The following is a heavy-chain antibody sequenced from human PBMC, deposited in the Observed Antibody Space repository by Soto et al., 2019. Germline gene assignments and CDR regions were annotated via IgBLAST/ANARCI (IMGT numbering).Heavy chain of an antibody. J-gene: IGHJ4*02. Sequence: SETLSLTCTVSGGSIHSYFWGWIRQPPGKGLEYIGHVHYTGMTDYNPSFNSRVTISVDMPKNQFSLNLNSVTAADTAVYYCAGHENGGTYQLAYWGQGALIT. CDR3: AGHENGGTYQLAY. CDR1: GGSIHSYF. V-gene: IGHV4-59*08. D-gene: IGHD1-26*01. CDR2: VHYTGMT.